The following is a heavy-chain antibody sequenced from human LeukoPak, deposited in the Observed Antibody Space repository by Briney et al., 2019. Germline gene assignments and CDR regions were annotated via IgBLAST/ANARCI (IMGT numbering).Heavy chain of an antibody. CDR3: AREEMGAREH. CDR1: RGSISSGVYC. Sequence: SETLSLTSVVSRGSISSGVYCWSWIRQPPGKGLEWIGYIYHSGSTYYNPSLKSRVTISVDRSKNQLSLKLSSVTAADTAVYYWAREEMGAREHGGQGTLVTVSS. CDR2: IYHSGST. V-gene: IGHV4-30-2*01. D-gene: IGHD1-26*01. J-gene: IGHJ4*02.